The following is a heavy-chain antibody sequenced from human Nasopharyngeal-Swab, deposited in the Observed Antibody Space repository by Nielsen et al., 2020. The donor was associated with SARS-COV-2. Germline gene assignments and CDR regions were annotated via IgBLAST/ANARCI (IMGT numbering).Heavy chain of an antibody. Sequence: TLSLTCTVSGGSISSGGYYWSWIRQHPGKGLEWIGYIYYSGSTYYNPSLKSRVTISVDTSKNQFSLKLSSVTAADTAVYYCARADTFGGVIVIWGQGTLVTVSS. CDR1: GGSISSGGYY. CDR2: IYYSGST. J-gene: IGHJ4*02. V-gene: IGHV4-31*03. CDR3: ARADTFGGVIVI. D-gene: IGHD3-16*02.